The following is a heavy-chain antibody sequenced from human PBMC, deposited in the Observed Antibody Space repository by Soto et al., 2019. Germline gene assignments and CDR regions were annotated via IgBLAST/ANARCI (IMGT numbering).Heavy chain of an antibody. CDR1: GFSFTTDGMG. CDR3: AHLSWAAAGTRYYFDY. Sequence: QITLKESGPTLVKPTQTLTLTCTFSGFSFTTDGMGVAWLRQPPGKALEWLALIYWADDKRYIPYLKSRLTITKDSSRNQVVLTLTNMDPADTATYYCAHLSWAAAGTRYYFDYWGPGPLVTGSS. D-gene: IGHD6-19*01. J-gene: IGHJ4*02. CDR2: IYWADDK. V-gene: IGHV2-5*02.